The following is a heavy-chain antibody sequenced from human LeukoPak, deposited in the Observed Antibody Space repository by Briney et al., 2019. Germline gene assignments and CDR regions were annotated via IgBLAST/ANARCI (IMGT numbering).Heavy chain of an antibody. CDR3: ARVGYDSSGYLDY. CDR2: IKQDGSEK. CDR1: GFTFSNYW. Sequence: GGSLRLSCAASGFTFSNYWMSWVRQAPGKGLEWVAHIKQDGSEKYYVDSVKGRFTISRDNAKNSLYLQMNSLRAGGTAVYYCARVGYDSSGYLDYWGQGTLVTVSS. D-gene: IGHD3-22*01. V-gene: IGHV3-7*01. J-gene: IGHJ4*02.